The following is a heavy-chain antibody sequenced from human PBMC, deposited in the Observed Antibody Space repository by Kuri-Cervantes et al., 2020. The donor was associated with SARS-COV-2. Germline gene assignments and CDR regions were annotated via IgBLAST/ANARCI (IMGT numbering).Heavy chain of an antibody. V-gene: IGHV1-69*02. Sequence: SVKVSCKASGGTFSSYTISWVRQAPGQGLEWMGRIIPILGIANYAQKFQGRVTITADKSASTAYMELSSLRSEDTAVYYCARASRWLPPYYYYMDVWGKGTTVTVSS. CDR3: ARASRWLPPYYYYMDV. CDR2: IIPILGIA. J-gene: IGHJ6*03. CDR1: GGTFSSYT. D-gene: IGHD3-22*01.